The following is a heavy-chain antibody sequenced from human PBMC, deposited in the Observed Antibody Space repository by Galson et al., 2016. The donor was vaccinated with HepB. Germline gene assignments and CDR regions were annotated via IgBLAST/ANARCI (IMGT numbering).Heavy chain of an antibody. V-gene: IGHV3-64D*06. Sequence: SLRLSCAASGFSFNNYAMHWVRQAPGKGLEYVSGISNNGGSTYYAESVKGRFTISRDSSENTLYLQMSSLRAEDTAVYYCAKITYDSGSGSPYWGQGTLTIVSS. CDR2: ISNNGGST. D-gene: IGHD3-10*01. J-gene: IGHJ4*02. CDR1: GFSFNNYA. CDR3: AKITYDSGSGSPY.